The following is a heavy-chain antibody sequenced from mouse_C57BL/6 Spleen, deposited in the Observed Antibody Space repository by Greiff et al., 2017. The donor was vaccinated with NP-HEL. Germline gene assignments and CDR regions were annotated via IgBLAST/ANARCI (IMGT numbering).Heavy chain of an antibody. CDR3: ARSIRLAY. Sequence: EVQLQQSGPELVKPGASVKISCKASGYTFTDYYMNWVKQSHGKSLEWIGDINPNNGGTSYNQKFKGKATLTVDKSSSTAYMGLRSLTSEDSAVYYCARSIRLAYWGRGTLVTVSA. J-gene: IGHJ3*01. CDR2: INPNNGGT. CDR1: GYTFTDYY. V-gene: IGHV1-26*01.